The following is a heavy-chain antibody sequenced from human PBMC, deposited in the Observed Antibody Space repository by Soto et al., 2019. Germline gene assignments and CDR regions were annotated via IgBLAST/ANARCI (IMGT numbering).Heavy chain of an antibody. CDR1: GFTFSSYA. Sequence: PGGSLRLSFAASGFTFSSYAMSWVRQAPGEGLEGVAAISCSGGSTYSEHSVKVRFTISRDNSKNTLYLQMNSLRAEDTAVYYCEKTQNVGVNYYFDXWGQVTLFTVSX. J-gene: IGHJ4*02. CDR3: EKTQNVGVNYYFDX. CDR2: ISCSGGST. D-gene: IGHD3-10*01. V-gene: IGHV3-23*01.